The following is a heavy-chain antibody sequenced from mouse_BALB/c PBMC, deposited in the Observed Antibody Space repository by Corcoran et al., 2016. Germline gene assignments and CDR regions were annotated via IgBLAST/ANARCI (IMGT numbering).Heavy chain of an antibody. CDR3: ARDGDYSWFAY. CDR2: INPYNGAT. Sequence: EVQLQQSGPELVKPGASVKISCKASGYSFTGYYMHWVKQSHVKSLEWIGRINPYNGATSYNQNFKDKASLTVDKSSSTAYMELHSLTSEDSAVDYCARDGDYSWFAYWGQGTLVTVSA. CDR1: GYSFTGYY. J-gene: IGHJ3*01. V-gene: IGHV1-26*01. D-gene: IGHD1-1*01.